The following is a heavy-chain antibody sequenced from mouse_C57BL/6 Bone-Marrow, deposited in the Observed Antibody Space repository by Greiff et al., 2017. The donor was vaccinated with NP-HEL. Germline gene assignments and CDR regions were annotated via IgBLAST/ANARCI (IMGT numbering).Heavy chain of an antibody. D-gene: IGHD1-1*01. V-gene: IGHV2-5*01. CDR1: GFSLTSYG. Sequence: VQRVESGPGLVQPSQSLSITCTVSGFSLTSYGVHWVRQSPGKGLEWLGVIWRGGSTDYNAAFMSRLSITKDNSKSQVFFKMNSLQADDTAIYYCAKNLRYPWYFDVWGTGTTVTVSS. J-gene: IGHJ1*03. CDR3: AKNLRYPWYFDV. CDR2: IWRGGST.